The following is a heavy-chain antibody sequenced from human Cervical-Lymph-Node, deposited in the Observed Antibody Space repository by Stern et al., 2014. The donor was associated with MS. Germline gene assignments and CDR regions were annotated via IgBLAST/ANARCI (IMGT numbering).Heavy chain of an antibody. V-gene: IGHV3-21*01. Sequence: MQLVQSGGGLVKPGGSLRLSCAASGFTFSSYSMNWVRQAPGKGLEWVSSISSSSSYIYYADSVKGRFTISRDNAKNSLYLQMNSLRAEDTAVYYCARGKMATITSLYYFDYWGQGTLVTVSS. D-gene: IGHD5-24*01. J-gene: IGHJ4*02. CDR3: ARGKMATITSLYYFDY. CDR1: GFTFSSYS. CDR2: ISSSSSYI.